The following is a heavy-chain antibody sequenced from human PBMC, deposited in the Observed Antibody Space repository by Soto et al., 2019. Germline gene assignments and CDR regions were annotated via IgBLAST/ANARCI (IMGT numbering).Heavy chain of an antibody. CDR3: AKDRYFAWGSYDY. J-gene: IGHJ4*02. Sequence: PGGSLRLSCAASGFTFSSYWMSWVRQAPGKGLEWVANIKQDGSEKYYVDSVKGRFTISRDNAKNSLYLQMNSLRVEDTALYYCAKDRYFAWGSYDYWGQGTLDIVSS. CDR1: GFTFSSYW. V-gene: IGHV3-7*05. CDR2: IKQDGSEK. D-gene: IGHD3-16*01.